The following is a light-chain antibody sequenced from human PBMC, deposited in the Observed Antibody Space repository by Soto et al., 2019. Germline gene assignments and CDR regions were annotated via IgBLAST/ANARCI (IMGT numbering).Light chain of an antibody. J-gene: IGLJ3*02. Sequence: QSALTQPRSVSGSPGQSVTISCTGTSSDVGGYNYVSWYQQHPGKAPKLMIYDVSKRPSGVPDRFSGSKSGNTASLTISGLQAEDEADYYCCSYAGSSWVFGGATKLTVL. V-gene: IGLV2-11*01. CDR2: DVS. CDR1: SSDVGGYNY. CDR3: CSYAGSSWV.